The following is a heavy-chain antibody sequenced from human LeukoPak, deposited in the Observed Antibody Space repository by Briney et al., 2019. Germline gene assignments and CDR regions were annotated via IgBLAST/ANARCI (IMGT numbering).Heavy chain of an antibody. V-gene: IGHV1-69*05. CDR1: GGTFSSYA. D-gene: IGHD3-10*01. CDR3: AREPYGSGSQPVDY. CDR2: IIPIFGTA. J-gene: IGHJ4*02. Sequence: GSSVKVSCKASGGTFSSYAISWVRQAPGQGLEWMGRIIPIFGTANYAQKFQGRVTITTDESTSTAYMELSSLRSEDTAVHYCAREPYGSGSQPVDYWGQGTLVTVSS.